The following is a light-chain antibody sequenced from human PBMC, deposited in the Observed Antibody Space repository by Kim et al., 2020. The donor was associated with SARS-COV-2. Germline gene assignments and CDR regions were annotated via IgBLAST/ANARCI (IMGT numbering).Light chain of an antibody. CDR2: TVS. J-gene: IGLJ2*01. CDR1: SSDVGGYNY. Sequence: QSVVTQPASVSGSPGQSITISCTGTSSDVGGYNYVSWYQQHPGKVPKLMIYTVSNRPSGVSDRFSGSKSGNTASLTISGLQAEDEAEYYCSSYTSSYTVVFGGGTQLTVL. V-gene: IGLV2-14*03. CDR3: SSYTSSYTVV.